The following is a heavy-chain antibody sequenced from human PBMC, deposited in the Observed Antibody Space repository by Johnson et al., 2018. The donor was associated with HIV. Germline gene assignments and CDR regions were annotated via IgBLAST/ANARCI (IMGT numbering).Heavy chain of an antibody. J-gene: IGHJ3*02. V-gene: IGHV3-7*05. Sequence: VQLVESGGGLVKPGGSLRLSCAASGFTFSNYAMTWVRQAPGKGLEWVANIKQDGSETHYVDSVKGRFTISRDNAKNSLYLQINSLRAEETAVYYCARGGNRYYNFWSGYYRDAFDIWGQGTMVTVSS. CDR2: IKQDGSET. CDR3: ARGGNRYYNFWSGYYRDAFDI. CDR1: GFTFSNYA. D-gene: IGHD3-3*01.